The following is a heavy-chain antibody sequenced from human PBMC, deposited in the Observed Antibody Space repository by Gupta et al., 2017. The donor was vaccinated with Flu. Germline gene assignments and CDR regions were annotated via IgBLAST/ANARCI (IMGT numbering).Heavy chain of an antibody. CDR1: GFSLSTSGVG. CDR3: AHIGDTAIAIGAFDT. Sequence: QITLKESGPTLVKPTQTLTLTCTFSGFSLSTSGVGVGWIRQPPGKALEWLALIYWDDDKRYSPSLKSRLTITKDTSKNQVVLTMTNMDPVDTATYYCAHIGDTAIAIGAFDTWGQGTMVTVSS. V-gene: IGHV2-5*02. J-gene: IGHJ3*02. D-gene: IGHD5-18*01. CDR2: IYWDDDK.